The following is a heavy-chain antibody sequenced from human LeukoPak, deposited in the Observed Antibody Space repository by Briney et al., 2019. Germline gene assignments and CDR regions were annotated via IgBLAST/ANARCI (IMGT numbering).Heavy chain of an antibody. CDR2: INPNSGGT. Sequence: EASVKVSCKASGYTFTGYYMHWVRQAPGQGLEWMGWINPNSGGTNYAQKFQGRVTMTRDTSISTAYMELSRLRSDDTAVYYCARFTRSGYYQPFDYWGQGTLVTVSS. J-gene: IGHJ4*02. CDR1: GYTFTGYY. CDR3: ARFTRSGYYQPFDY. V-gene: IGHV1-2*02. D-gene: IGHD3-22*01.